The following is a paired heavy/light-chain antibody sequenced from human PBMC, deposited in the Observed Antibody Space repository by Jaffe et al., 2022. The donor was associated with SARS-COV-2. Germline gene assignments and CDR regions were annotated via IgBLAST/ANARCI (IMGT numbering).Heavy chain of an antibody. CDR2: ISRSSSTI. D-gene: IGHD3-10*01. J-gene: IGHJ4*02. CDR1: GFTFTSYS. CDR3: ASWAGSYSGSESFSGPFDY. Sequence: EVQLVESGGGLVQPGGSLRLSCAASGFTFTSYSMNWVRQAPGKGLEWVSYISRSSSTIYYADSVKGRFTISRDNGRNSWYLQMNSLRAEDTAVYYCASWAGSYSGSESFSGPFDYWGQGTLVTVSS. V-gene: IGHV3-48*01.
Light chain of an antibody. V-gene: IGKV3-20*01. CDR3: QQYGSSPRFT. CDR1: QSVSSSY. CDR2: GAS. Sequence: EIVLTQSPDTLSLSPGERATLSCRASQSVSSSYLAWYQQKPGQAPRLLIYGASIRATGIPDRFSGSGSGTDFTLTISRLEPEDFAVYYCQQYGSSPRFTFGQGTKLEIK. J-gene: IGKJ2*01.